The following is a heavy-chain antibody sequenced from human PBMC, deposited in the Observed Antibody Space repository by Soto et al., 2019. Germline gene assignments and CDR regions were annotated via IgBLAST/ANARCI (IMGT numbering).Heavy chain of an antibody. CDR1: GFTFSSYS. CDR3: AREGIVATRSWFDP. CDR2: ISSSSSTI. Sequence: LRLSCAASGFTFSSYSMNWVRQAPGKGLEWVSYISSSSSTIYYADSVKGRFTISRDNAKNSLYLQMNSLRDEDTAVYYCAREGIVATRSWFDPWGQGTLVTVSS. J-gene: IGHJ5*02. D-gene: IGHD5-12*01. V-gene: IGHV3-48*02.